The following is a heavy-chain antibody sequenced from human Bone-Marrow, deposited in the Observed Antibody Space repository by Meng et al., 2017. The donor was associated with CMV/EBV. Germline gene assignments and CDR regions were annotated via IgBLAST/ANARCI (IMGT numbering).Heavy chain of an antibody. CDR1: GGSISSSAYY. Sequence: SETLSLTCTVTGGSISSSAYYWGWIRQPPGKGLEWIGSIYYSGSTDYNPSLKSRVAISIHRSKNQFSLRLSSVIAADTAVYYCVVHPERGYKLFRTARPLFYFDYWGLGTLVTVSS. J-gene: IGHJ4*02. CDR3: VVHPERGYKLFRTARPLFYFDY. D-gene: IGHD1-1*01. CDR2: IYYSGST. V-gene: IGHV4-39*07.